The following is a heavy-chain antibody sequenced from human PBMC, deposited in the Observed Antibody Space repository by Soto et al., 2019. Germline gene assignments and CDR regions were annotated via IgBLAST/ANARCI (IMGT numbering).Heavy chain of an antibody. CDR3: ARSRTEYSNYYFDY. CDR1: GGSISSYY. CDR2: IYYSGST. V-gene: IGHV4-59*12. D-gene: IGHD4-4*01. J-gene: IGHJ4*02. Sequence: PSETLSLTCTVSGGSISSYYWSWIRQPPGKGLEWIGYIYYSGSTNYNPSLKSRVTISVDTSKNQFSLKLRSVTAADTAVYYCARSRTEYSNYYFDYWGQGTLVTVSS.